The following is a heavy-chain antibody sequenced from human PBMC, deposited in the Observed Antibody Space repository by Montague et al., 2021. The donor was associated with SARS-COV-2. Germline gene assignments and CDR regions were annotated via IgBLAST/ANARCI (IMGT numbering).Heavy chain of an antibody. D-gene: IGHD3-22*01. Sequence: SETLSLTCTVSGDSVSRSYWSWIRQTPGKGLEWLAYISYIGSTNHNPSLKSRVTISVDTPKNQFSLKLSAVTAADTGVYYCVRHSGCYDRSGYNDYWGRGTLVTVSS. CDR1: GDSVSRSY. V-gene: IGHV4-59*08. J-gene: IGHJ4*02. CDR3: VRHSGCYDRSGYNDY. CDR2: ISYIGST.